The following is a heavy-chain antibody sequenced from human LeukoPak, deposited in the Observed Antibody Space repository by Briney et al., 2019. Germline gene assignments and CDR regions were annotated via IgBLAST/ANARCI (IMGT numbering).Heavy chain of an antibody. V-gene: IGHV3-23*01. J-gene: IGHJ4*02. Sequence: GGSLRLSCAASGFTFSSYEMNWVRQAPGKGLEWVSSINISGGTTYYADSVKGRFTISRDNSKNTLYLQMNSLRAEDTAVYYCAKDMKVAAGPFDYWGQGTLVTVAS. CDR2: INISGGTT. D-gene: IGHD6-13*01. CDR3: AKDMKVAAGPFDY. CDR1: GFTFSSYE.